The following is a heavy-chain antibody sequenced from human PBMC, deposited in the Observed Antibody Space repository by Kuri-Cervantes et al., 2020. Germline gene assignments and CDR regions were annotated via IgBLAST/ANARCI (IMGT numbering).Heavy chain of an antibody. CDR1: GHTFTGYY. J-gene: IGHJ5*02. Sequence: ASVKVSCNASGHTFTGYYIHLVRQAPGQGLDWMGWINPNSGGTNYAQKFQGWVTMTRDTSISTAYMELSRLRSDDTAVYYCARGGAAAGTTRAAGWFDPWGQGTLVTVSS. CDR3: ARGGAAAGTTRAAGWFDP. V-gene: IGHV1-2*04. D-gene: IGHD6-13*01. CDR2: INPNSGGT.